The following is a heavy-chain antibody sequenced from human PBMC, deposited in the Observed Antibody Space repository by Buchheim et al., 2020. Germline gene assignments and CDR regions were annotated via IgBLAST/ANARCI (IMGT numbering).Heavy chain of an antibody. J-gene: IGHJ5*02. V-gene: IGHV4-34*01. CDR2: INHSGST. Sequence: QVQLQQWGAGLLKPSETLSLTCAVYGGSFSGYYWSWIRQPPGKGLEWIVEINHSGSTHYNPSLKSRGTISVDTSKNQFSLKMSSVTAADTAVYYCARVTYGNWFDPWGQGTL. CDR3: ARVTYGNWFDP. CDR1: GGSFSGYY. D-gene: IGHD2-8*01.